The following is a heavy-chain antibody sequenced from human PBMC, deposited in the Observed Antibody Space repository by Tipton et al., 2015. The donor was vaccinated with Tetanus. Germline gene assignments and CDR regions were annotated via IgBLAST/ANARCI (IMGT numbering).Heavy chain of an antibody. CDR1: GFTFSSYA. Sequence: LRLSCAASGFTFSSYAMSWVRQAPGKGLEWIGTVFHSGTTYYNPSLKSRVTISVDTSKNQFSLKLTSVTAADTAVYYCARWIAVTGTDFDFWGQGTLVTVSS. V-gene: IGHV4-38-2*01. J-gene: IGHJ4*02. CDR3: ARWIAVTGTDFDF. D-gene: IGHD6-19*01. CDR2: VFHSGTT.